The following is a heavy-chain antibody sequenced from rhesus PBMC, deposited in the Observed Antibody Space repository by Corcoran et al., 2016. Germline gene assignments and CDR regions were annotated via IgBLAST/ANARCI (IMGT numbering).Heavy chain of an antibody. CDR2: IYGSSTST. V-gene: IGHV4S10*01. CDR3: ARTRITMIVVMTGGYFDY. CDR1: GGSISDSYR. D-gene: IGHD3-28*01. Sequence: QVQLEESGPGVVKPSETLSLTCAVSGGSISDSYRWSWIRQPPGKGLEWIGYIYGSSTSTNYNPSLKSRVTISKDTSKNQFSLNLSTVTAADTAVYYCARTRITMIVVMTGGYFDYWGQGVLVTVSS. J-gene: IGHJ4*01.